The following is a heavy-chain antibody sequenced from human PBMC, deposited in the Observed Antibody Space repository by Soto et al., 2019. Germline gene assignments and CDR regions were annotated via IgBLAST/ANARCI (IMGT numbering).Heavy chain of an antibody. V-gene: IGHV1-69*13. Sequence: SVKVSCKASGYTFTSYGISWVRQAPGQGLEWMGGIIPIFGTANYAQKFQGRVTITADESTSTAYMELSSLRSEDTAVYYCARAQIQLWPTEGYYFDYWGQGTLVTVSS. CDR2: IIPIFGTA. D-gene: IGHD5-18*01. J-gene: IGHJ4*02. CDR1: GYTFTSYG. CDR3: ARAQIQLWPTEGYYFDY.